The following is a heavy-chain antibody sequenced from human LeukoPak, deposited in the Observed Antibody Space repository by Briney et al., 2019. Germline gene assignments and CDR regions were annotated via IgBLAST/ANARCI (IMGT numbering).Heavy chain of an antibody. CDR1: GFTFSTFG. V-gene: IGHV3-7*01. CDR2: IKKDGSEK. J-gene: IGHJ4*02. CDR3: ARDLQGIAAAGTGGSDY. Sequence: PGGSLRLSCAASGFTFSTFGMSWVRQAPGKGLEWVANIKKDGSEKYYVDSVRGRFTISRGNAKNSLYLQMNSLRAEDTAVYYCARDLQGIAAAGTGGSDYWGQGTLVTVSS. D-gene: IGHD6-13*01.